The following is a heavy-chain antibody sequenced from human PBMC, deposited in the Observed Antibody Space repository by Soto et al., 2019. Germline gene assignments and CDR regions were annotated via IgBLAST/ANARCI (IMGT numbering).Heavy chain of an antibody. CDR3: ARDSGSGSYYKYYYYYGMDV. CDR1: GGSISSYY. J-gene: IGHJ6*02. D-gene: IGHD3-10*01. V-gene: IGHV4-4*07. Sequence: SETLSLTCTVSGGSISSYYWSWIRQPAGKGLEWIGRIYTSGSTNYNPSLKSRVTMSVDTSKNQFSLKLSSATAADTAVYYCARDSGSGSYYKYYYYYGMDVWGQGTTVTVS. CDR2: IYTSGST.